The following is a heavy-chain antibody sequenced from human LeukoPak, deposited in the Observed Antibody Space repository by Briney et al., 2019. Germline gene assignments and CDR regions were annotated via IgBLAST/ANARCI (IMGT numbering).Heavy chain of an antibody. CDR1: GGSVTSGSYY. V-gene: IGHV4-61*01. J-gene: IGHJ4*02. CDR3: ARESGCSGGSCYGRGFDY. D-gene: IGHD2-15*01. Sequence: PSEILSLTCTVSGGSVTSGSYYWSWIRQPPGKGLEWIGYIYYSGSTNYNPSLKSRVTISVDTSKNQFFLKLSSVTAADTAVYYCARESGCSGGSCYGRGFDYWGQGTLVTVSS. CDR2: IYYSGST.